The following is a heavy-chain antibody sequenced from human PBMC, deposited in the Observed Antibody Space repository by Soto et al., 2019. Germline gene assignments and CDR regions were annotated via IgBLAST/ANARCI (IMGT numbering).Heavy chain of an antibody. CDR3: ARESDH. CDR2: ISGSGGGT. J-gene: IGHJ4*02. V-gene: IGHV3-23*01. Sequence: GGSLRLSCTASGFTFSSYAMSWVRQAPGKGLEWVSTISGSGGGTYYADSMKGRFTISRDNSKNTLYLQMYSLRVEDTAVYYCARESDHWGQGTLVTVSS. CDR1: GFTFSSYA.